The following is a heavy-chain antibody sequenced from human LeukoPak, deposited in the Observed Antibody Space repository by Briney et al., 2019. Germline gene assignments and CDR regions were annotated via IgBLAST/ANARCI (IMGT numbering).Heavy chain of an antibody. D-gene: IGHD4-17*01. Sequence: GGSLRLSCAASGFTFSYYVMSWVRQAPGKGLEWVSGISASGGSGYYADSVKGRFTISRDNSKNTVYLQMNSLRVEDTAIYYCAQDRGATVTTFVNWGQGTLVTVSS. V-gene: IGHV3-23*01. CDR1: GFTFSYYV. CDR2: ISASGGSG. CDR3: AQDRGATVTTFVN. J-gene: IGHJ4*02.